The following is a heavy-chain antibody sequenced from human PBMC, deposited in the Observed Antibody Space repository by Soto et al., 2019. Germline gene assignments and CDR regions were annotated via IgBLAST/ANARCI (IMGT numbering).Heavy chain of an antibody. CDR2: INPSGGST. V-gene: IGHV1-46*01. CDR1: GYTFTSYY. D-gene: IGHD3-10*01. J-gene: IGHJ6*02. CDR3: AREQVYGSGSYYYYYYGMDV. Sequence: QVQLVQSGAEVKKPGASVKVSCKASGYTFTSYYMHWVRQAPGQGLEWMGIINPSGGSTSYAQKFQGRVTMTRDTSTSTVYMELSSLRSEDTAMYYCAREQVYGSGSYYYYYYGMDVWGQGTTVTVSS.